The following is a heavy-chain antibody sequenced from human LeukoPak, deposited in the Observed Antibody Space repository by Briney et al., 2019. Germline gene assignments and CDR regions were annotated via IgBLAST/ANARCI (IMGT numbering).Heavy chain of an antibody. D-gene: IGHD1-26*01. J-gene: IGHJ4*02. CDR3: ATWDGKSCSWDY. CDR2: IIPIFGTA. Sequence: ASVKVSCKASGGTFSSYAISWVRQAPGQRLEWMGGIIPIFGTANYAQKFQGRVTITADESTSTAYMELSSLRSEDTAVYYCATWDGKSCSWDYWGQGTLVTASS. CDR1: GGTFSSYA. V-gene: IGHV1-69*13.